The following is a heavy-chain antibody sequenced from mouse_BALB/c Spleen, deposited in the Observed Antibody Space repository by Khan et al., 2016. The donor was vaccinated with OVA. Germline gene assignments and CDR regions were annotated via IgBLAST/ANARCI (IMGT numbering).Heavy chain of an antibody. Sequence: QIQLVQSGPELKKPGETVRISCKASGYTFTTAGMQWVQKMPGKGLKWIGWINTHSGVPNYAEDFKGRFVFSLETSASTAYLQITNLKNEDTATYFCARGGAAVYRNDGGAMDSWGQGTSVTVSS. V-gene: IGHV9-4*02. J-gene: IGHJ4*01. CDR1: GYTFTTAG. CDR3: ARGGAAVYRNDGGAMDS. CDR2: INTHSGVP. D-gene: IGHD2-12*01.